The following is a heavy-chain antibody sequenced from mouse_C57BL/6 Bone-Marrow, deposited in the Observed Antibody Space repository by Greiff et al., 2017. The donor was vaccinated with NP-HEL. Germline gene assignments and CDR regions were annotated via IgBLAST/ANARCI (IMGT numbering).Heavy chain of an antibody. D-gene: IGHD2-3*01. Sequence: VQLKQSGPELVKPGASVKISCKASGYSFTGYYMNWVKQSPEKSLEWIGEINPSTGGTTYNQKFKAKATLTVDKSSSTAYMQLKSLTSEDSAVYYCARGAPDGYYGYWGQGTTLTVSS. CDR3: ARGAPDGYYGY. J-gene: IGHJ2*01. CDR1: GYSFTGYY. V-gene: IGHV1-42*01. CDR2: INPSTGGT.